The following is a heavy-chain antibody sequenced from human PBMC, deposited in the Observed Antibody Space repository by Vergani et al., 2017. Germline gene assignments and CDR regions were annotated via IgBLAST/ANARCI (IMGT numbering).Heavy chain of an antibody. D-gene: IGHD5-12*01. J-gene: IGHJ4*02. CDR2: IYHSGST. Sequence: QVQLQESGPGLVKPSGTLSLTCAVSGGSISSSNWWSWVRQPPGKGLEWIGEIYHSGSTNYNPSRKSRVTISVDKSKNQFSLKLRSVTAAATAVYYCARDRRIRGFDPSFDYWGQGTLVTVSS. CDR1: GGSISSSNW. V-gene: IGHV4-4*02. CDR3: ARDRRIRGFDPSFDY.